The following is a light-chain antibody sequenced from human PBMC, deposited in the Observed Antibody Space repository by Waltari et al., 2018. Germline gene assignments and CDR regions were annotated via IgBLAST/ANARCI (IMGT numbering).Light chain of an antibody. CDR1: SSDVGGYSS. J-gene: IGLJ3*02. V-gene: IGLV2-11*01. CDR2: DVT. Sequence: QSALTQPRSVSGSPGQSVTISCAGTSSDVGGYSSVSWYQQHPGKAPKLMIYDVTKRPSGVPGPFSGSKSGHTASLSISGLQAEDEADYYCCSYAGSHWVFGGGTKLTVL. CDR3: CSYAGSHWV.